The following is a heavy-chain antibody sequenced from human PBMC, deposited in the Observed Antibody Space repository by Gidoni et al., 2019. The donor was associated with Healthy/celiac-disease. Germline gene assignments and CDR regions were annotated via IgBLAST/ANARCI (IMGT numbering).Heavy chain of an antibody. CDR3: ARRTIGSGSYLTYYFDY. J-gene: IGHJ4*02. D-gene: IGHD1-26*01. Sequence: EVQLAQSGAEVKKPGGSLKISCRGAGYSCNSYWIGWVRQMHGKGLEWMGIISPGYADTSYSPSFQGQVPISADKSISTAYLQWSSLKASDTAMYYCARRTIGSGSYLTYYFDYWGQGTLVTVSS. CDR1: GYSCNSYW. V-gene: IGHV5-51*01. CDR2: ISPGYADT.